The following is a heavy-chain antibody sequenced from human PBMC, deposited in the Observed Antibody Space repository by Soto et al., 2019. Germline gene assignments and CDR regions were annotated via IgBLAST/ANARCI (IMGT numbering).Heavy chain of an antibody. V-gene: IGHV1-46*01. CDR2: INPSGGST. J-gene: IGHJ6*02. Sequence: GASVKVSCKASGYTFTSYYMHWVRQAPGQGLEWMGIINPSGGSTSYAQKFQGRVTMTRDTSTSTVYMELSSLRSEDTAVYYCARVITGTTLRYYYYGMDVWGQGTTVTVSS. CDR3: ARVITGTTLRYYYYGMDV. CDR1: GYTFTSYY. D-gene: IGHD1-7*01.